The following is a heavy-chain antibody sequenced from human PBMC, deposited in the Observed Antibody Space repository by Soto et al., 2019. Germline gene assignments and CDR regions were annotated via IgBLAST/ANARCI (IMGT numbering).Heavy chain of an antibody. CDR3: ARTLYGDNVDY. CDR2: IYYSGTT. CDR1: GYSISSSNW. J-gene: IGHJ4*02. Sequence: SETLSLTCAVSGYSISSSNWWGWIRQPPGKGLEWIGYIYYSGTTYYNPSLKSRVTMSVDTSKNQFSLKLTSATAVDTAVYYCARTLYGDNVDYWGQGTLVTVSS. V-gene: IGHV4-28*01. D-gene: IGHD4-17*01.